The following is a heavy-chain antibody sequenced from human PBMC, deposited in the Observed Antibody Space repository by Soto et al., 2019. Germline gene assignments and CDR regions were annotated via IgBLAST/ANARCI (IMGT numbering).Heavy chain of an antibody. CDR3: ARHLGVYYYGSGRGFLPPSWFDP. V-gene: IGHV4-59*08. Sequence: QVQLQESGPGLVKPSETLSLTCTVSGGSISSYYWSWIRQPPGKGLEWIGYIYYSGSTNYNPSLQGPVTVSVDTAKNNFSLKRSSVTAAEAVVYYCARHLGVYYYGSGRGFLPPSWFDPWGQGTLVTVSS. J-gene: IGHJ5*02. D-gene: IGHD3-10*01. CDR2: IYYSGST. CDR1: GGSISSYY.